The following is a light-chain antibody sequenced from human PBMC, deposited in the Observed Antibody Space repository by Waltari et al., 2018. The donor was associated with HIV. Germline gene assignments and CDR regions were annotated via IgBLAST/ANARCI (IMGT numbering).Light chain of an antibody. Sequence: EIVMTQSPATLSASPGERATLSCRASQGLTYSRLAWYQQKTGQAPRILIYGAATRATGIPARFSGSESGTEFTLTSSSLQSEEFAVYFCQQYDQYPRTFGQGTKVETK. CDR1: QGLTYSR. J-gene: IGKJ1*01. CDR2: GAA. V-gene: IGKV3D-15*01. CDR3: QQYDQYPRT.